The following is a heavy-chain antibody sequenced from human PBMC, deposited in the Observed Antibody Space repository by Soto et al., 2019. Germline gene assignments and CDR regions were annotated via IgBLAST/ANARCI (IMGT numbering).Heavy chain of an antibody. CDR1: GFTFSSCA. D-gene: IGHD1-7*01. J-gene: IGHJ4*02. CDR2: ISGSGEST. Sequence: GGSLRLSCAASGFTFSSCAMNWVRQAPGKGLEWVSTISGSGESTYYADSVKGRFTISRDNSKSTLYLQMNSLRAEDTAVYYCAKDRWNYDYFDFWGQGXLVTVSS. CDR3: AKDRWNYDYFDF. V-gene: IGHV3-23*01.